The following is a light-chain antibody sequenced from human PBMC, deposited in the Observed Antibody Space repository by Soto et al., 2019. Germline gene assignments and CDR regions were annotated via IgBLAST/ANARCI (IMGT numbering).Light chain of an antibody. CDR2: DAS. V-gene: IGKV1-5*01. CDR1: QSFSSW. Sequence: DIQMTQSPSTLSASVGDRVTITCRASQSFSSWLAWYQQKPGEAPKLLIYDASSLESGVPSRLSGSGSGTEFTLTISGLQPDDFATYYCQPYNTYSWAFGPGTKVEVK. J-gene: IGKJ1*01. CDR3: QPYNTYSWA.